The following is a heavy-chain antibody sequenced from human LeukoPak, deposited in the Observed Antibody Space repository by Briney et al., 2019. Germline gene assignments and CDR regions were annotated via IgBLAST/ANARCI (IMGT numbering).Heavy chain of an antibody. CDR1: GYTFTDYY. J-gene: IGHJ4*02. CDR2: ISPNSGAT. V-gene: IGHV1-2*06. CDR3: ARDLWGWGSDYLDY. Sequence: ASVKVSCKASGYTFTDYYLHWVRLVPGQGLEWMGRISPNSGATNYAEKFRGRVTMARDTSINTVYMEMSSLRSDDTAVYYCARDLWGWGSDYLDYWGQGTLVTVSS. D-gene: IGHD4/OR15-4a*01.